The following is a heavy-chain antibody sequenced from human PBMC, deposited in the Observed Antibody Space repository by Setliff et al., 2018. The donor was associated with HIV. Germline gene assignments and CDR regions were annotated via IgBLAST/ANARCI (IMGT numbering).Heavy chain of an antibody. CDR2: IYFSGTP. CDR1: GSSISSNYY. CDR3: ARRGMWSYETGGNPTATFDY. Sequence: SETLSLTCTVSGSSISSNYYWGWIRQPPGKGLEWVASIYFSGTPYYNPSLKNRVTISVDTSKNQFSLKLSSVTAADTAVYYCARRGMWSYETGGNPTATFDYWGQGVLVTVSS. D-gene: IGHD2-8*02. J-gene: IGHJ4*02. V-gene: IGHV4-39*01.